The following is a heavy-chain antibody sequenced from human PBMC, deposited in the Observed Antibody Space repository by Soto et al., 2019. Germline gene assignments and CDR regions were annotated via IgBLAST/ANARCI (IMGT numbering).Heavy chain of an antibody. J-gene: IGHJ4*02. V-gene: IGHV4-30-4*01. CDR3: ARSLEYGMPFDK. Sequence: SETLSLTCTVSGVSIINGDYYWNWIRQTPGKGLEWIGYIYNGGPTYYNPSLESRLSLSLDTSGNQFSLRLSSVTAADTAIYYCARSLEYGMPFDKWGQGTLVTVSS. CDR2: IYNGGPT. CDR1: GVSIINGDYY. D-gene: IGHD2-8*01.